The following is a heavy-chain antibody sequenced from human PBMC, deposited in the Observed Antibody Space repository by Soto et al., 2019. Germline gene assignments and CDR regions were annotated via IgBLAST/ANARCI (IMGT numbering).Heavy chain of an antibody. CDR3: ARDMDFWSGLGYYYGMDV. D-gene: IGHD3-3*01. J-gene: IGHJ6*02. V-gene: IGHV3-7*01. CDR1: GFTFSSYW. CDR2: IKQDGSEK. Sequence: GSLRNFCAASGFTFSSYWMSWVRQAPGKGLEWVANIKQDGSEKFYVDSVKGRFTISRDNAKNSLYLQMNSLRAEDTAVYYCARDMDFWSGLGYYYGMDVWGQGTTVTAP.